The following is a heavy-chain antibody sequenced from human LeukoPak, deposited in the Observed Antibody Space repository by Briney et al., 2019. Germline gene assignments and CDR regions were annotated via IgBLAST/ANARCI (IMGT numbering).Heavy chain of an antibody. CDR3: ARRDSSGWYNFDD. CDR1: GYSFTSYW. J-gene: IGHJ4*02. Sequence: GESLRISCKGSGYSFTSYWINWVRQMPGKGLEWMGRIDPSDAYTKYSPSFQGHVAFSVDKSISTAYLQWSRLKASDTAIYYCARRDSSGWYNFDDWGQGTLVTVSS. CDR2: IDPSDAYT. D-gene: IGHD6-19*01. V-gene: IGHV5-10-1*01.